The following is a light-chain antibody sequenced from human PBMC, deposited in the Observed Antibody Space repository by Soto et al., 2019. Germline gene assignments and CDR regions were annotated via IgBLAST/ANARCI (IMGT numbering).Light chain of an antibody. V-gene: IGKV1D-12*01. CDR3: QQANSFPIT. CDR2: AAS. CDR1: QDINRW. Sequence: DIQMTQSPSSVSASVGDRVTITCRASQDINRWLAWYQQKPGKAPKLLIYAASSLQSGVPSRLSGSGSGTDFTLIISSLQPEDFATYYCQQANSFPITFGQGTRLEIK. J-gene: IGKJ5*01.